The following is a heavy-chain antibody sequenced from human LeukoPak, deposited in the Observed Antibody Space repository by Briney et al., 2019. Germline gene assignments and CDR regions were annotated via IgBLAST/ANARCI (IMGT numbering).Heavy chain of an antibody. D-gene: IGHD2-21*01. V-gene: IGHV2-5*02. CDR1: GFSLSTSGVG. J-gene: IGHJ3*02. Sequence: SGPTLVNPTQTLTLTCTFSGFSLSTSGVGVGWIRQPPGKALEWLALIYWDDDKRYSPSLKSRLTNTKDTSKNQVLLTMANLDPVDTATYYCAHRQHTYLWAFDIWGKGQWSPSLQ. CDR3: AHRQHTYLWAFDI. CDR2: IYWDDDK.